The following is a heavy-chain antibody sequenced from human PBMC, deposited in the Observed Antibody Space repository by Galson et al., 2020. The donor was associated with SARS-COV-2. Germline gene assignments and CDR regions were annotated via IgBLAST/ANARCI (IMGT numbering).Heavy chain of an antibody. CDR1: GFSFRSKA. D-gene: IGHD6-25*01. Sequence: GGSLRLSCAASGFSFRSKAMHWVRQAPGKGLEWVAAISEDGKDELYGDSVKGRVTIPRDNSKSTLYLDMNSLRPEDTAVYYCCPAASSQTYFDFWGQGTLVAVSS. CDR2: ISEDGKDE. CDR3: CPAASSQTYFDF. V-gene: IGHV3-30*04. J-gene: IGHJ4*02.